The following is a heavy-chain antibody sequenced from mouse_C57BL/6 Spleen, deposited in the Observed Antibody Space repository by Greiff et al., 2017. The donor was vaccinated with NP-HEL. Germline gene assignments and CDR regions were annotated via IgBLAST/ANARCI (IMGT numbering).Heavy chain of an antibody. CDR3: ARGTTVRGFAY. V-gene: IGHV14-3*01. J-gene: IGHJ3*01. D-gene: IGHD1-1*01. CDR1: DFNIKNTY. CDR2: FDPANDNT. Sequence: VQLQQSVAELVRPGASVKLSCTASDFNIKNTYMHWVKPRPEQGLEWIGRFDPANDNTKYVPKFRGKATITADTSSNTAYLQLSSLTSEDTAIYYCARGTTVRGFAYWGQGTLVTVSA.